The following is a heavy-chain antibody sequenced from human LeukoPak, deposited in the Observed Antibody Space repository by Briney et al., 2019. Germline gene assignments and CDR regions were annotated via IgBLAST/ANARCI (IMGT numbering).Heavy chain of an antibody. CDR2: IYYSGST. V-gene: IGHV4-59*01. CDR1: GGSISSYY. J-gene: IGHJ5*02. Sequence: PSETLSLTCTVSGGSISSYYWSWIRQPPGKGLEWIGYIYYSGSTNYNPSLKSRVTISVDTSKNQFSLKLSSVTAADTAVYYCARDYYGSVSYYTSWFDPWGQGTLVTVSS. D-gene: IGHD3-10*01. CDR3: ARDYYGSVSYYTSWFDP.